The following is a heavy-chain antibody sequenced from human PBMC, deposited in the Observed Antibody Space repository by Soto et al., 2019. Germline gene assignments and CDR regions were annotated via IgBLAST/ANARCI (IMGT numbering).Heavy chain of an antibody. D-gene: IGHD3-16*01. CDR3: VIYGEDGFDY. V-gene: IGHV4-59*01. CDR2: IYYSGST. Sequence: SETLSLTCSVSGGSISSFYWSWIRQPPGKGLEWIGYIYYSGSTNSNPSLKSRVTISVDTSKNQFSLKLSSVTAADRAVYYCVIYGEDGFDYWGQGMLVTVSS. J-gene: IGHJ4*02. CDR1: GGSISSFY.